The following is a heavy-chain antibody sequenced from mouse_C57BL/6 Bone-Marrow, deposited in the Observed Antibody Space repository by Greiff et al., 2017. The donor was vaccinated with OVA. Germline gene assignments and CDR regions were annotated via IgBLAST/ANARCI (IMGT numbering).Heavy chain of an antibody. D-gene: IGHD2-5*01. J-gene: IGHJ3*01. CDR3: ARGGAYYSNYVAY. CDR1: GYTFTSYT. Sequence: VQLQQSGAELARPGASVKMSCKASGYTFTSYTMHWVKQRPGQGLEWIGYINPSSGYTKYNQKFKDKATLTADKSSSTAYMQLSSLTSEDSAVYYCARGGAYYSNYVAYWGQGTLVTVSA. V-gene: IGHV1-4*01. CDR2: INPSSGYT.